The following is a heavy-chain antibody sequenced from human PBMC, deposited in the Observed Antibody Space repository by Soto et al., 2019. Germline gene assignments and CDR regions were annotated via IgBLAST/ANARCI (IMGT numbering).Heavy chain of an antibody. D-gene: IGHD3-22*01. J-gene: IGHJ4*02. Sequence: ASVKVSCKASGYTFTSYAMHWVRQAPGQRLEWMGWINAGNGNTKYSQKFQGRVTITRDTSASTAYMELSSLRSEDTAVYYCARERAAGVPYYDSSGYYYSWGQGTLVTVSS. V-gene: IGHV1-3*01. CDR3: ARERAAGVPYYDSSGYYYS. CDR1: GYTFTSYA. CDR2: INAGNGNT.